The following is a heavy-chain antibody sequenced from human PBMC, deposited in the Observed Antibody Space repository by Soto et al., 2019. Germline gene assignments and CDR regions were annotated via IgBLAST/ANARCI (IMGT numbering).Heavy chain of an antibody. D-gene: IGHD3-16*01. CDR2: IYYSGNT. V-gene: IGHV4-31*03. CDR3: ARAPYDYPAKFDT. CDR1: FGSISSGGYY. Sequence: TLSLTCPVSFGSISSGGYYWNFIRQHPGKGLEWIGYIYYSGNTYYNPSLKSRVTISVDTSKNQFSLKLSSVTAADTAVYYCARAPYDYPAKFDTWGQGTLVTVSS. J-gene: IGHJ5*02.